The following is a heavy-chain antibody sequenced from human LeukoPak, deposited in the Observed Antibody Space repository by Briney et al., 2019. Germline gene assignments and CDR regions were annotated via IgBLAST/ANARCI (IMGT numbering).Heavy chain of an antibody. CDR2: ISSSSSYI. Sequence: PGGSLRLSCAASGFTFSSYSMNWVRQAPGKGLEWVSSISSSSSYIYCADSVKGRFAISRDNAKNSLYLQMNSLRAEDTAVYYCARDDCSSTSCYDHNWFDPWGQGTLVTVSS. CDR3: ARDDCSSTSCYDHNWFDP. D-gene: IGHD2-2*01. J-gene: IGHJ5*02. V-gene: IGHV3-21*01. CDR1: GFTFSSYS.